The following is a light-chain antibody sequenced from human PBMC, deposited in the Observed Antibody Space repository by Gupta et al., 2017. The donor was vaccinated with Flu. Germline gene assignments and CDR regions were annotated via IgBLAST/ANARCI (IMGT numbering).Light chain of an antibody. CDR1: QSVTSSY. Sequence: EIVLTLPPCTLPLSTGERATLSCRASQSVTSSYLAWYQQQPGQAPRLLIYDASSRATGIPDRFSGSGSGTDFTLTISRLEPEDFAVYYCQHYGGSPWYTFGQGTKLEIK. J-gene: IGKJ2*01. V-gene: IGKV3-20*01. CDR3: QHYGGSPWYT. CDR2: DAS.